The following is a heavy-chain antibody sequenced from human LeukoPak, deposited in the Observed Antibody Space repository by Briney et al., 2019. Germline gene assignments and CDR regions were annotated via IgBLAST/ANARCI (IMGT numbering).Heavy chain of an antibody. D-gene: IGHD3-10*01. V-gene: IGHV7-4-1*02. CDR2: INTNTGNP. CDR3: ARDRDPRTFGSGMDV. J-gene: IGHJ6*02. Sequence: GASVKVSCKASGYTFTSYGISWVRQAPGQGLEWMGWINTNTGNPTYAQGFTGRFVFSLDTSVSTAYLQISSLKAEDTAVYYCARDRDPRTFGSGMDVWGQGTTVTVSS. CDR1: GYTFTSYG.